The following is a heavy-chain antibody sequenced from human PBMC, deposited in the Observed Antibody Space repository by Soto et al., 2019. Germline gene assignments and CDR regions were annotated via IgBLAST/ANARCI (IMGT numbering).Heavy chain of an antibody. CDR2: ISAYNGNT. Sequence: QVQLVQSGAEVKKPGASVKVSCKASGYTFTSYGISWVRQAPGQGLEWMGWISAYNGNTNYAQKLRGRVTMTTDTSTSTAYMELRSLRSDDTAVYYCARVAIPGYCSGGSCSPPDYWGQGTLVTVSS. D-gene: IGHD2-15*01. CDR3: ARVAIPGYCSGGSCSPPDY. CDR1: GYTFTSYG. J-gene: IGHJ4*02. V-gene: IGHV1-18*01.